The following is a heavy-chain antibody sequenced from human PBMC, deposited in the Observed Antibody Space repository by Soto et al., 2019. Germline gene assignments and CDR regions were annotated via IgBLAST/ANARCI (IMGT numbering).Heavy chain of an antibody. J-gene: IGHJ4*02. CDR2: IYYSGST. D-gene: IGHD3-22*01. CDR1: GGSISSGDYY. Sequence: SETLSLTCTVSGGSISSGDYYWSWIRQPPGKGLEWIGYIYYSGSTYYNPSLKSRVTISVDTSKNQFSLKLSSVTAADTAVYYCAREDYDSSGYYRLYFDYWGQGTLVTVAS. CDR3: AREDYDSSGYYRLYFDY. V-gene: IGHV4-30-4*01.